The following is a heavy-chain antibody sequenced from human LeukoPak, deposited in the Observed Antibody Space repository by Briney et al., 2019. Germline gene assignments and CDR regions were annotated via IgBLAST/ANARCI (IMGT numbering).Heavy chain of an antibody. D-gene: IGHD5-18*01. CDR1: GLTFSSYG. CDR3: AKDPRARGYSYGYFDY. V-gene: IGHV3-30*18. Sequence: GGSLRLSCAASGLTFSSYGMHWVRQAPGKGLEWVAVISYDGSNKYYADSVKGRFTISRDNSKNTLYLQMNSLRAEDTAVCYCAKDPRARGYSYGYFDYWGQGTLVTVSS. CDR2: ISYDGSNK. J-gene: IGHJ4*02.